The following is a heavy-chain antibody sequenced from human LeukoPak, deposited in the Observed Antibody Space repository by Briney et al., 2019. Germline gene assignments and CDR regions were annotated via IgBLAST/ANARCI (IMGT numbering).Heavy chain of an antibody. V-gene: IGHV3-9*01. CDR3: AKVKYSSSWYQAFDI. D-gene: IGHD6-13*01. CDR2: ISWNSGSI. J-gene: IGHJ3*02. Sequence: QTGGSLRLSCAASGFTFDDYAMHWVRQAPGKGLEWVSGISWNSGSIGYADSVKGRFTISRDNAKNSLYLQMNSLRAEDTALYYCAKVKYSSSWYQAFDIWGQGTMVTVSS. CDR1: GFTFDDYA.